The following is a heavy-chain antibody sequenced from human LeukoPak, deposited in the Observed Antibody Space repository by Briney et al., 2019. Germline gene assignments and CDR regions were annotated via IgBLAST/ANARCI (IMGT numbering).Heavy chain of an antibody. CDR2: ISAYNGNT. CDR3: ARAVGYYDILTGYSYNWFDP. J-gene: IGHJ5*02. Sequence: GASVKVSCKASGYTFTCYGISWVRQAPGQGLEWMGWISAYNGNTNYAQKLQGRVTMTTDTSTSTAYMELRSLRSDDTAVYYCARAVGYYDILTGYSYNWFDPWGQGTLVTVSS. V-gene: IGHV1-18*04. CDR1: GYTFTCYG. D-gene: IGHD3-9*01.